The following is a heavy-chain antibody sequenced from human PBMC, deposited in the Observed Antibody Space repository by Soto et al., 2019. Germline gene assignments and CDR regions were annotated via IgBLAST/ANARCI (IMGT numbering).Heavy chain of an antibody. V-gene: IGHV3-23*01. Sequence: GSLRLSCSASGFTFISYSMSLVRQAPGNGLEWVSSISCSGFITYYADSVKGRFTISIDNSNNTLYLQMNSLISEDTAVYYCAKVSFISGSYLIFDYWGQGTLVTVSS. CDR3: AKVSFISGSYLIFDY. J-gene: IGHJ4*02. CDR2: ISCSGFIT. CDR1: GFTFISYS. D-gene: IGHD6-19*01.